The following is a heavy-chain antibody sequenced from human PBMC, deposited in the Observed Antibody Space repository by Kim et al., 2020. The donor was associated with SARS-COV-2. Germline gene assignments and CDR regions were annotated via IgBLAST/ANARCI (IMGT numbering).Heavy chain of an antibody. CDR3: VFSSSSSTGNYYYGMDV. D-gene: IGHD6-6*01. CDR2: ISYDGSNK. Sequence: GGSLRLSCAASGFTFSSYGMHWVRQAPGKGLEWVAVISYDGSNKYYADSVKGRFTISRDNSKNTLYLQMNSLRAEDTAVYYCVFSSSSSTGNYYYGMDV. CDR1: GFTFSSYG. J-gene: IGHJ6*01. V-gene: IGHV3-30*03.